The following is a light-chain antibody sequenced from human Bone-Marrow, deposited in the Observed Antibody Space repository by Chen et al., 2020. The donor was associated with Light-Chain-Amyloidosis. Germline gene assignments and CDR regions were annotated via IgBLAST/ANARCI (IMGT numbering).Light chain of an antibody. V-gene: IGLV2-14*03. CDR2: DVS. J-gene: IGLJ3*02. Sequence: QSALTQPASVSGSPGQSITISCTGSSSDVGRYDSVSWYQQHPGKGPKLIIYDVSNRPSGISNRFSGSKSGNTASLTISGLQGEDEADYYCASRTNANDLGGMFGGGTKLTVL. CDR3: ASRTNANDLGGM. CDR1: SSDVGRYDS.